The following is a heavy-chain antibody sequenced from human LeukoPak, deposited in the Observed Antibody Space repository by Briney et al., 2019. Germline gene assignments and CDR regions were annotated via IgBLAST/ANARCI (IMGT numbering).Heavy chain of an antibody. CDR1: GGSISSSSYY. CDR3: ARDDSFGEFEGYYMDV. CDR2: IYTSGST. J-gene: IGHJ6*03. V-gene: IGHV4-39*07. D-gene: IGHD3-10*01. Sequence: SETLSLTCTVSGGSISSSSYYWGWIRQPPGKGLEWIGRIYTSGSTNYNPSLKSRVTMSVDTSKNQFSLKLSSVTAADTAVYYCARDDSFGEFEGYYMDVWGKGTTVTISS.